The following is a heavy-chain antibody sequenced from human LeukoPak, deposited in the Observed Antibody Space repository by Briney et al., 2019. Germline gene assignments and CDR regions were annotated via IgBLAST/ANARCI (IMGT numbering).Heavy chain of an antibody. J-gene: IGHJ3*02. D-gene: IGHD3-3*01. Sequence: TGRSLRLSCATSGLILSGYAMHWVRQAPGKGLEWVAVIASQGNNKFYADSVKGRFTISRDNSKNTLYLQMNSLRAEDTAVYYCATVADFWSGYSYGAFDIWGQGTMVTVSS. CDR1: GLILSGYA. CDR3: ATVADFWSGYSYGAFDI. V-gene: IGHV3-30-3*01. CDR2: IASQGNNK.